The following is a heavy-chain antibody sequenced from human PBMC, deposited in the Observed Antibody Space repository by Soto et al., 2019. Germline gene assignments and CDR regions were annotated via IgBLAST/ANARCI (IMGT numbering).Heavy chain of an antibody. CDR3: TTAWESVYYFDY. D-gene: IGHD1-26*01. CDR1: GLTFSNAW. V-gene: IGHV3-15*01. CDR2: IKSKTDGGTT. J-gene: IGHJ4*02. Sequence: GGSLRLSCSASGLTFSNAWMSWVRQAPGKGLEWVGRIKSKTDGGTTDYAAPVKGRFTISRDDSKNTLYLQMNSLKTEDTAVYYCTTAWESVYYFDYWGQGTLVTVSS.